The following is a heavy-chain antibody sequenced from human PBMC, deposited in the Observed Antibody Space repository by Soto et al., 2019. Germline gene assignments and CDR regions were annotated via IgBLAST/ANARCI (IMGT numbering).Heavy chain of an antibody. CDR3: ARLKWELLGYYYYGMDV. V-gene: IGHV1-46*01. J-gene: IGHJ6*02. D-gene: IGHD1-26*01. CDR1: GYTFTSYY. Sequence: ASVKVSCKASGYTFTSYYMHWVRQAPGQGLEWMGIINPSGGSTNYAQKFQGRVTITADKSTSTAYMELSSLRSEDTAVYYCARLKWELLGYYYYGMDVWGQGTTVTVSS. CDR2: INPSGGST.